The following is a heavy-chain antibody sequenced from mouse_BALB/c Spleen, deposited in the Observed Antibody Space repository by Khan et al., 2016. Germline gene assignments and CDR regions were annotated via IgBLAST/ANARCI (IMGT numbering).Heavy chain of an antibody. CDR2: ISSGGSVI. J-gene: IGHJ2*01. CDR1: GFTFSSFG. CDR3: GRGDY. Sequence: EVELVESGGGLVQPGGSRKLSCAASGFTFSSFGMHWVRQAPEKGLEWVAFISSGGSVIYYADTVKGRFTISRVNPNNTMFLQMTSLRSEDTASYYGGRGDYWGQGTTLTVSS. V-gene: IGHV5-17*02.